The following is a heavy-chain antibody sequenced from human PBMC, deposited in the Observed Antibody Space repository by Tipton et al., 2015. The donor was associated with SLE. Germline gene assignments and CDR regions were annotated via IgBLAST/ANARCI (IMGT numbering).Heavy chain of an antibody. D-gene: IGHD3-10*01. CDR1: GYTFTSYY. CDR2: INPSGGSA. CDR3: ARDSRGDYYYYYMDV. V-gene: IGHV1-46*01. J-gene: IGHJ6*03. Sequence: QSGAEVKKPGASVKVSCKASGYTFTSYYMHWVRQAPGQGLEWMGIINPSGGSASYAQKFQGRVTMTRDTSTSTVYMGLSSLRSEATAVYYCARDSRGDYYYYYMDVWGKGTTVTISS.